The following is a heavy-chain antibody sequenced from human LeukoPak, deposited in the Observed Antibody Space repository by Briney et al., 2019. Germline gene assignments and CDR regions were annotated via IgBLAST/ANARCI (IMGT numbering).Heavy chain of an antibody. V-gene: IGHV4-4*07. Sequence: ASETLSLTCTVSGGAISSYYWSWIRQPAGTGLEWIGRIYTSGSTNYNPSLKSRVTMSVDTSKNQFSLKLSSVTAADTAVYYCARNFDGSGSYVPLGAFDIWGQGTMVTVSS. CDR1: GGAISSYY. D-gene: IGHD3-10*01. CDR2: IYTSGST. CDR3: ARNFDGSGSYVPLGAFDI. J-gene: IGHJ3*02.